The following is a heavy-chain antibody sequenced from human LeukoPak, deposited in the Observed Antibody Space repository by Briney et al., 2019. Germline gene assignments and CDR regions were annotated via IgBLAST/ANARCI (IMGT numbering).Heavy chain of an antibody. V-gene: IGHV3-48*03. CDR2: ISSSGSTI. CDR3: ASLYYDILTGSSYYYYYMDV. J-gene: IGHJ6*03. D-gene: IGHD3-9*01. CDR1: GFTLSSYE. Sequence: QPGGSLRLSCAASGFTLSSYEMNWVRQAPGKGLEWVSYISSSGSTIYYADSVTGPFTISRDNAKNSQYLQMNSPRAEDTAVYYCASLYYDILTGSSYYYYYMDVWGKGTTVTISS.